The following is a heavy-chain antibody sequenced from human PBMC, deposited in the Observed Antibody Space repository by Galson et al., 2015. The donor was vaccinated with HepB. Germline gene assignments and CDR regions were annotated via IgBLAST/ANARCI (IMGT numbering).Heavy chain of an antibody. CDR3: ATDASGWLDP. Sequence: SVKVSCKASGGTFSSYTINWVRQAPGQGLEWMGGIIPVFGITNYTQKFQGRVTITADESTSTAYMELSSLTSEDTAVDYCATDASGWLDPWGQGTLVTVSS. J-gene: IGHJ5*02. V-gene: IGHV1-69*13. CDR2: IIPVFGIT. CDR1: GGTFSSYT. D-gene: IGHD2-8*02.